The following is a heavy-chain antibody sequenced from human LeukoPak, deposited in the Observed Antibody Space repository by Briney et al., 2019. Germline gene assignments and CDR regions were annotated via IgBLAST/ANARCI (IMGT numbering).Heavy chain of an antibody. Sequence: PGGSLRLSCAASGFTFSSYAMSWVSQAPGKGLEWVSAISGSGGSTYYADSVKGRFTISRDNSKNTLYLQMNSLRAEDTAVYYCAKGGTFGGVIDFDYWGQGTLVTVSS. D-gene: IGHD3-16*02. V-gene: IGHV3-23*01. CDR1: GFTFSSYA. CDR2: ISGSGGST. J-gene: IGHJ4*02. CDR3: AKGGTFGGVIDFDY.